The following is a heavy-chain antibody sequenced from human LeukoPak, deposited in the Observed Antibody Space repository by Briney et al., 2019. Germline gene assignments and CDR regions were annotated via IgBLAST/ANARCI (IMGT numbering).Heavy chain of an antibody. V-gene: IGHV3-7*01. CDR2: IKQDGNEK. J-gene: IGHJ3*02. Sequence: PGGSLRLSCAASGFTFSNYWMNWVRQAPGKGLEWVASIKQDGNEKYYVDSVKGRFTSSRDNAKNSLYLQVNSLRVEDTAVYYCAKPITVSGATDGFDIWGQGTMVTVSS. CDR1: GFTFSNYW. CDR3: AKPITVSGATDGFDI. D-gene: IGHD3-3*01.